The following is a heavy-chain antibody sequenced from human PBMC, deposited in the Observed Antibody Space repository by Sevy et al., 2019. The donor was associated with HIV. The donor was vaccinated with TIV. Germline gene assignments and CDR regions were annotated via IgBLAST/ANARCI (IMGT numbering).Heavy chain of an antibody. D-gene: IGHD3-22*01. CDR3: TKEGEGYNYDSSGSFGL. Sequence: GGSLRLSCAASGFTFSNYAMSWVRQAPGKGLEGVSGISGRAYYTYYAVSVKGRFTISRDNSKNALYLQMNSLRAEDTAVYYCTKEGEGYNYDSSGSFGLWGQGTLVTVSS. CDR2: ISGRAYYT. J-gene: IGHJ1*01. V-gene: IGHV3-23*01. CDR1: GFTFSNYA.